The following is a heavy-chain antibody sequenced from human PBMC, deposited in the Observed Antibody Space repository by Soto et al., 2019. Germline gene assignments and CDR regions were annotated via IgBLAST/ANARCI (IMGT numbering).Heavy chain of an antibody. J-gene: IGHJ6*03. CDR1: EIAYGADG. V-gene: IGHV3-23*01. D-gene: IGHD3-3*01. CDR2: ISGSGGGI. Sequence: PGGSLRQSFSASEIAYGADGLSCVRQAPGRGLEWVSTISGSGGGIHYADSVKGRFTISRDNSKNTLYLQMNSLRAEDTAVYYCARGSSWSDLRLRFLRPSMDVWGKGTTVTVSS. CDR3: ARGSSWSDLRLRFLRPSMDV.